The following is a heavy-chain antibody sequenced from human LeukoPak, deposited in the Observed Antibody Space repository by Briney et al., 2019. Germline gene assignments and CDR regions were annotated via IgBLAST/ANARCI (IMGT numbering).Heavy chain of an antibody. J-gene: IGHJ4*02. V-gene: IGHV3-23*01. CDR1: GFIFSAYA. CDR3: AKDGQWLRPNYFDN. Sequence: GGSLRLSCAPSGFIFSAYAMSWVRQAPGKGPEWVASISGSGGNTYHADSVKGRFTISGDNSQNTVYLQMNSLTAEDTAVYYCAKDGQWLRPNYFDNWGQGTLVTVSS. CDR2: ISGSGGNT. D-gene: IGHD5-12*01.